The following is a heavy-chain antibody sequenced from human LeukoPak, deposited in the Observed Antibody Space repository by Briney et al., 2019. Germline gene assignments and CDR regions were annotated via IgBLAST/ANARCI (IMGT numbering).Heavy chain of an antibody. CDR2: IYTSGST. J-gene: IGHJ4*02. CDR3: ARQPVAGTVYYFDY. D-gene: IGHD6-19*01. CDR1: GGSISSGSHY. Sequence: SETLSLTCTVSGGSISSGSHYWSWIRQPAGKGLEWIGRIYTSGSTNYNPSLKSRITISVDKSKNQFSLKLSSVTAADTAVYYCARQPVAGTVYYFDYWGQGTLVTVSS. V-gene: IGHV4-61*02.